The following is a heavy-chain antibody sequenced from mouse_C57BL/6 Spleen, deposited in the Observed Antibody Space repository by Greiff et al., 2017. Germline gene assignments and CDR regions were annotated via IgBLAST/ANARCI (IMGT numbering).Heavy chain of an antibody. CDR2: IHPNSGST. CDR3: ARGGFGDYAWFAY. Sequence: QVQLQQPGAELVKPGASVKLSCKASGYTFTSYWMHWVKQRPGPGLEWIGMIHPNSGSTNYNEKFKSKATLTVDKSSSTAYRQLSSLTSEDSAVYYCARGGFGDYAWFAYWGQGTLVTVSA. V-gene: IGHV1-64*01. D-gene: IGHD2-4*01. J-gene: IGHJ3*01. CDR1: GYTFTSYW.